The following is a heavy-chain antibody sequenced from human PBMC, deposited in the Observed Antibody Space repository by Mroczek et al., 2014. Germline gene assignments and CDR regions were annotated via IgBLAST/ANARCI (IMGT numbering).Heavy chain of an antibody. Sequence: QVQLVQSGGGVVQPGRSLRLSCAASGFTFSSYGMHWVRQAPGKGLEWVAVISYDGSNKYYADSVKGRFTISRDNSKNTLYLQMNSLRAEDTAVYYCAKDDYDILTGKLDYWGQGTLVTVSS. V-gene: IGHV3-30*18. D-gene: IGHD3-9*01. CDR3: AKDDYDILTGKLDY. CDR2: ISYDGSNK. CDR1: GFTFSSYG. J-gene: IGHJ4*02.